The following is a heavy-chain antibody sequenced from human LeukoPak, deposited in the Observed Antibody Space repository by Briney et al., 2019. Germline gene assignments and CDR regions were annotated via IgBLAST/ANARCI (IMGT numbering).Heavy chain of an antibody. CDR2: ISGSGGST. J-gene: IGHJ4*02. CDR1: GFTFSSYA. V-gene: IGHV3-23*01. Sequence: PGGSLRLSCAASGFTFSSYAMSWVRQAPGKGLEWVSAISGSGGSTYYADSVKGRFTISRDNSKNTLYLQMNSLRAEDTAVYYCARDPSSGWLPDDYWGQGTLVTVSS. D-gene: IGHD6-19*01. CDR3: ARDPSSGWLPDDY.